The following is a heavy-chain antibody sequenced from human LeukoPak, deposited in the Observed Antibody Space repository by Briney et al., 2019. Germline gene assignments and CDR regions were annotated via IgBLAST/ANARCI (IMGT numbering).Heavy chain of an antibody. CDR3: ARPSCRYSYGLFDY. Sequence: ASVKVSCKASGYTFTGYYMHWVRQAPGQGLEWRGWINPNNGGTNYAQKFQGRVTMTRDTSISTAYMELSRLRSDDTAVYYCARPSCRYSYGLFDYWGQGTLVTVSS. D-gene: IGHD5-18*01. CDR1: GYTFTGYY. J-gene: IGHJ4*02. V-gene: IGHV1-2*02. CDR2: INPNNGGT.